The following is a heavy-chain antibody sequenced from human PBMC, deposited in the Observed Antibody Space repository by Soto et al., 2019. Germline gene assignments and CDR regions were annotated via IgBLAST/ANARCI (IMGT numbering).Heavy chain of an antibody. D-gene: IGHD1-26*01. CDR3: ARNGYSQYLER. V-gene: IGHV5-10-1*01. J-gene: IGHJ1*01. Sequence: PGESLKISCKPSGYSFPDYWITWVRKMTGTGLQWLGSIVAHASHTKYCPSFQCNGTSPAQKSSSTVYLHLCSLKTSATAMYYCARNGYSQYLERRGKRHRVTVSS. CDR1: GYSFPDYW. CDR2: IVAHASHT.